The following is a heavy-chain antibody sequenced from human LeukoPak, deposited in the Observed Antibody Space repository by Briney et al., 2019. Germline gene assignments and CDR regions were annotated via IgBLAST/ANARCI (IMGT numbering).Heavy chain of an antibody. V-gene: IGHV4-30-4*01. Sequence: PSETLSLTCTVSGGSISSGDYYWSWIRQPPGKGLEWIGYIYYSGSTYYNPSLKSRVVISIDRSKNQFSPNLSSVTAADTAVYYCARGPPTPYCSSTSCYSDYWGQGTLVTVSP. D-gene: IGHD2-2*02. CDR2: IYYSGST. CDR3: ARGPPTPYCSSTSCYSDY. CDR1: GGSISSGDYY. J-gene: IGHJ4*02.